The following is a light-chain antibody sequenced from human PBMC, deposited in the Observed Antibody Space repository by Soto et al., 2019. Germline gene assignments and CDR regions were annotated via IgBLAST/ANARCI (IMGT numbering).Light chain of an antibody. CDR2: KAS. Sequence: DIQLTQSPSTLSASVGDRVTITCRASQSINSWLAWYQQRPGKAPKILMYKASSLQSGVPSRFSGSGSGTEFTLTISRLQPDDFATYYCQQYNSYPHTFGQGTKLEIK. CDR3: QQYNSYPHT. V-gene: IGKV1-5*03. J-gene: IGKJ2*01. CDR1: QSINSW.